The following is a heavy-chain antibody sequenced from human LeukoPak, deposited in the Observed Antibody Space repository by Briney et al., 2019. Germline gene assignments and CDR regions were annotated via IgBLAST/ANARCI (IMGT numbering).Heavy chain of an antibody. J-gene: IGHJ4*02. D-gene: IGHD4-11*01. CDR3: AKGGDQTQYLFDY. Sequence: GGSLRLSCAASGFSFSSYRMNWVRQAPGKGLEWVSSVSNSGDYIHYADSVKGRFTISRDNSKNTLYLQMNSLRAEDTAVYYCAKGGDQTQYLFDYWGQGTLVTVSS. CDR2: VSNSGDYI. CDR1: GFSFSSYR. V-gene: IGHV3-21*04.